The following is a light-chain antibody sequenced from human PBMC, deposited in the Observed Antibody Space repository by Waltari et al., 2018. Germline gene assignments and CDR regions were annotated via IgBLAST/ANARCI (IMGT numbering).Light chain of an antibody. V-gene: IGLV2-11*01. J-gene: IGLJ1*01. CDR2: DVS. CDR3: CSFAGSYTFV. CDR1: SRAVGGNHY. Sequence: QSALTQPRSVSGSPGQSVTISCTATSRAVGGNHYVSWFQQHPGKVPKLLIYDVSEPPSDVPDRFSGSKSANTASLTISGLQTEDEADYYCCSFAGSYTFVFGTWTRVTVL.